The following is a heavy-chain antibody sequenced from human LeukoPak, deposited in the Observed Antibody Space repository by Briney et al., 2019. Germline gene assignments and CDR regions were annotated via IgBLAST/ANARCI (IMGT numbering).Heavy chain of an antibody. D-gene: IGHD6-19*01. CDR3: ARNFSSGWFDY. CDR2: IYYSGST. CDR1: GGSINSYY. V-gene: IGHV4-39*07. Sequence: PSETLSLTCTVSGGSINSYYWGWLRQPPGKGLEWIGSIYYSGSTSYNPSLKSRVTISVDTSKNQFSLKVSSVTAADTAVYYCARNFSSGWFDYWGQGTLVTVSS. J-gene: IGHJ4*02.